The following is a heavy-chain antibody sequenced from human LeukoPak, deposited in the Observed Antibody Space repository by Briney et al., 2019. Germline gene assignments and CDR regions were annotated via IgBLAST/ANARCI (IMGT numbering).Heavy chain of an antibody. D-gene: IGHD6-13*01. CDR3: AKDRYSSSSTFTVNPFDY. Sequence: PGGSLRLSCAASNFTFSSYGMNWVRQAPGKELEWVSSVRPDGRDKYYADSVKGRFTISRDNSRNTLDLQMNSLRVEDTALYYCAKDRYSSSSTFTVNPFDYWGQGIPVTVSS. V-gene: IGHV3-30*02. CDR2: VRPDGRDK. J-gene: IGHJ4*02. CDR1: NFTFSSYG.